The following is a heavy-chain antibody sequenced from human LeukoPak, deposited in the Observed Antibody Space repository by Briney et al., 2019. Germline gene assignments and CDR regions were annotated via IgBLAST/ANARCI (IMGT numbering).Heavy chain of an antibody. CDR1: GGSISSGSYY. J-gene: IGHJ4*02. D-gene: IGHD3-9*01. V-gene: IGHV4-61*02. CDR2: IYTSGST. Sequence: PSETLSLTCTVSGGSISSGSYYWSWIRQPAGKGLEWIGRIYTSGSTNYNPSLKSRVTISVDTSKNQFSLKLSSVTAADTAVYYCASRTYFDERDYWGQGTLVTVSS. CDR3: ASRTYFDERDY.